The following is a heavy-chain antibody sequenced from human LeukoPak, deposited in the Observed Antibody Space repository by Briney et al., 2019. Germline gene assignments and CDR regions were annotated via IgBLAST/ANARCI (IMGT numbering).Heavy chain of an antibody. Sequence: GASVKVSCKASGYTFTGCYVHWVRQAPGQGLEWMGWINPNSGGTNYAQKFQGRVTMTRDTSISTAYMELSRLRSDDTAVYYCARVSSIVGATTFDYSRQGTLVTVSS. CDR1: GYTFTGCY. V-gene: IGHV1-2*02. CDR2: INPNSGGT. J-gene: IGHJ4*02. D-gene: IGHD1-26*01. CDR3: ARVSSIVGATTFDY.